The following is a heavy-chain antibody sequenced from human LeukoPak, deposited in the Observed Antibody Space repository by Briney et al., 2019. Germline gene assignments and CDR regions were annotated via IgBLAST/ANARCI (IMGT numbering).Heavy chain of an antibody. CDR1: GFTFSSYS. CDR2: ISRSSSYI. V-gene: IGHV3-21*01. Sequence: PGGSLRLSCTASGFTFSSYSMSWVRQAPREGLEWVSSISRSSSYIYYADSVKGRFTISRDNAKNSLHLQMNSLRADDTAVYYCTRGHVRASWGQGTRVSVSS. CDR3: TRGHVRAS. D-gene: IGHD2-8*01. J-gene: IGHJ4*02.